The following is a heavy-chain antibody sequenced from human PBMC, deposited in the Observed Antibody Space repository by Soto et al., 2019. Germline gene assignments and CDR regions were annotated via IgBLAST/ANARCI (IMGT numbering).Heavy chain of an antibody. Sequence: GESLKISCKGSGYTFTNYWIGWVRQMPGKGLEWMGIIYPGDSDTRYSPSFQGQVTISVDKSINTAYLQWSSLKASDTAMYYCASPNDYDSSGYYSGLGYWGQGTLVTVSS. CDR3: ASPNDYDSSGYYSGLGY. V-gene: IGHV5-51*01. D-gene: IGHD3-22*01. CDR2: IYPGDSDT. J-gene: IGHJ4*02. CDR1: GYTFTNYW.